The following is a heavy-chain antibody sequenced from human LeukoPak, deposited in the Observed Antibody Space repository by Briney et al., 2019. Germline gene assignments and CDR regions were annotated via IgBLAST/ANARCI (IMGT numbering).Heavy chain of an antibody. Sequence: GGSLRLSCVASRFTFSSYVMGWVRQAPGKGLECVSAISGSGHKSYYADSVKGRFTISRDNSKNTLYLQMNSLRAEDTAVYYCADSSGYYDAFDIWGQGTMVTVSS. J-gene: IGHJ3*02. CDR3: ADSSGYYDAFDI. V-gene: IGHV3-23*01. CDR1: RFTFSSYV. D-gene: IGHD3-22*01. CDR2: ISGSGHKS.